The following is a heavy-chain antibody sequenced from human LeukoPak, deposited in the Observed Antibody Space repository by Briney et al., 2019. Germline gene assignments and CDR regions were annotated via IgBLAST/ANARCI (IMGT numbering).Heavy chain of an antibody. J-gene: IGHJ4*02. CDR2: IYYSGST. CDR1: GGSISPYY. Sequence: SETLSLTCTVSGGSISPYYWSWIRQPPGKGLEWIGYIYYSGSTNYNPSLKSRVTISVDTSKNQFSLKLSSVTAADTAVYYCARVSRGSGWYVHYWGQGTLVTVSS. CDR3: ARVSRGSGWYVHY. D-gene: IGHD6-19*01. V-gene: IGHV4-59*01.